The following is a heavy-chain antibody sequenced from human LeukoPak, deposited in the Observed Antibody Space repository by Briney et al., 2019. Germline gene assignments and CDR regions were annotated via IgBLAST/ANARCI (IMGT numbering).Heavy chain of an antibody. D-gene: IGHD6-13*01. Sequence: GEPLKISCKGPGSSFTSYWIGWVRQLPGKGLEWMGIIYPGDSDTRNRPSFQDQLTISADKSISTAYLQWSSLKASDTAMYYCARLPVAAAGTLNTFFDYWGQGTLVTVSS. V-gene: IGHV5-51*01. CDR3: ARLPVAAAGTLNTFFDY. CDR1: GSSFTSYW. CDR2: IYPGDSDT. J-gene: IGHJ4*02.